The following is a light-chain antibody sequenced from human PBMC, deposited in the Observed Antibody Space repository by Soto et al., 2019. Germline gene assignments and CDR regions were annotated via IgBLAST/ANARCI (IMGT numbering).Light chain of an antibody. V-gene: IGKV3-15*01. CDR3: QQYNVWPLT. Sequence: EIVMTQSPATLSVSPGERATLSCRASQSVSSNLAWYQQKPGQTPKLLIYVASTRATGIPARFSGSGSGTDFTLTISSLQSEDFAVYYCQQYNVWPLTFGGGTKVEFK. CDR1: QSVSSN. J-gene: IGKJ4*01. CDR2: VAS.